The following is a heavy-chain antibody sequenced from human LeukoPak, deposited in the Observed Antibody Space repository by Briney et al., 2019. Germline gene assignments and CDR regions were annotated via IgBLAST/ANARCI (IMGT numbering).Heavy chain of an antibody. Sequence: ASVKVSCKASGYTFTVYYMHWVRQAPGQGLEWMGWINPNSGGTNYAQKFQGRVTMTRDTSISTAYMELSRLRSDDTAVYYCACAERISSSWYPTFDYWGQGTLVTVSS. J-gene: IGHJ4*02. D-gene: IGHD6-13*01. CDR2: INPNSGGT. CDR1: GYTFTVYY. CDR3: ACAERISSSWYPTFDY. V-gene: IGHV1-2*02.